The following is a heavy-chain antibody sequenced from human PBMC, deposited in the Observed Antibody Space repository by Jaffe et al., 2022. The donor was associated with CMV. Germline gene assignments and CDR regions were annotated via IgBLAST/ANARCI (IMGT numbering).Heavy chain of an antibody. CDR3: AREIVATTSNWFDP. D-gene: IGHD5-12*01. CDR1: GFTVSSNY. CDR2: IYSGGST. V-gene: IGHV3-53*02. Sequence: EVQLVETGGGLIQPGGSLRLSCAASGFTVSSNYMSWVRQAPGKGLEWVSVIYSGGSTYYADSVKGRFTISRDNSKNTLYLQMNSLRAEDTAVYYCAREIVATTSNWFDPWGQGTLVTVSS. J-gene: IGHJ5*02.